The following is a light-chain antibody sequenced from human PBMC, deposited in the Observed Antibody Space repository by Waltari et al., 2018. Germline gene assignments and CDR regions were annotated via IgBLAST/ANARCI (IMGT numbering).Light chain of an antibody. Sequence: EIVMTQSPGTLSVSPGERATLSCRASQSVSSNLAWYQQKPGQAPRLLIHDASTRATGVPARVSGSGSGTEFTLTISSLQSEDFAVYYCQQYNDWPPGYTFGQGTKLEI. CDR1: QSVSSN. CDR3: QQYNDWPPGYT. CDR2: DAS. J-gene: IGKJ2*01. V-gene: IGKV3-15*01.